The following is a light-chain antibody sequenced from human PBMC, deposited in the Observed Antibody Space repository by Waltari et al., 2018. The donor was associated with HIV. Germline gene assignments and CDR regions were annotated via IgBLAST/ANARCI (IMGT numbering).Light chain of an antibody. CDR1: QGVGSW. Sequence: DIQMTQSPRVVSTSIGNRVTINCRASQGVGSWLAWYRQRPGEPPDLLIHDASQLRSGVPSRFSGGGSGTGFFLTINSLQSQDLGTYFCQQGYKLPLTFGPGTTIEI. V-gene: IGKV1-12*02. CDR3: QQGYKLPLT. J-gene: IGKJ2*01. CDR2: DAS.